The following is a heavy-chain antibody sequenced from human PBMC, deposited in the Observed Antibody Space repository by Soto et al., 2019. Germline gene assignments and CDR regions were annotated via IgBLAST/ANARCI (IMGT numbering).Heavy chain of an antibody. CDR3: ATMGTPVTGLYYFDY. Sequence: PSETLSLTCTVSGGSISSGNYYWSWIRQPPGEGLEWIGFISYSGTTHYSASLRSRVSISVDTSKNQFSLDLSSVTAADTAVYYCATMGTPVTGLYYFDYWGQGTLVTVS. CDR1: GGSISSGNYY. J-gene: IGHJ4*02. D-gene: IGHD4-17*01. V-gene: IGHV4-30-4*01. CDR2: ISYSGTT.